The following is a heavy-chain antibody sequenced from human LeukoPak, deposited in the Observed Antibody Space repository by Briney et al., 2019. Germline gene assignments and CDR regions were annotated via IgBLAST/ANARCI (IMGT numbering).Heavy chain of an antibody. CDR1: GFTFSNAW. CDR3: TTDADYYDSSGYFPDAFDI. CDR2: IKRKTDGGTT. V-gene: IGHV3-15*01. D-gene: IGHD3-22*01. J-gene: IGHJ3*02. Sequence: GGSLRLSCAASGFTFSNAWMSWVRQAPGKGLEWVGRIKRKTDGGTTDYAAPVKGRFTISRDDSKNTLYLQMNSLKTEDTAVYYCTTDADYYDSSGYFPDAFDIWGQGTMVTVSS.